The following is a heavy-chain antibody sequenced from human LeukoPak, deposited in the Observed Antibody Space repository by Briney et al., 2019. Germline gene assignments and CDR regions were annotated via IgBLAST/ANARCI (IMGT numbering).Heavy chain of an antibody. CDR3: AKGGNGYHY. Sequence: SETLSLTCTVSGDSVTSDSYFWTWIRQPPGQGLEWIGHVGYFGSTNYSPSLQSRVSISTDASKNQFSLKLNSVTAADSAIYYCAKGGNGYHYWGQGTLVSVSS. CDR1: GDSVTSDSYF. J-gene: IGHJ4*02. V-gene: IGHV4-61*01. CDR2: VGYFGST. D-gene: IGHD3-22*01.